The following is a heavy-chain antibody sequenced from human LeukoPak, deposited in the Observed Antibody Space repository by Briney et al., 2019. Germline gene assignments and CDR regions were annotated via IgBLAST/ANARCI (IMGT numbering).Heavy chain of an antibody. CDR3: ARDRYYDSGTYYSASGFVYGMDV. D-gene: IGHD3-10*01. Sequence: ASVNVSCKASGYTSTDYYIHWVRQAPGQGLEWMGIINPLGGSTNFARRFQGRVTMNRETSTSTVYMDLNSLRSEDTGVYYCARDRYYDSGTYYSASGFVYGMDVWGQGTTVTVSS. V-gene: IGHV1-46*01. J-gene: IGHJ6*02. CDR1: GYTSTDYY. CDR2: INPLGGST.